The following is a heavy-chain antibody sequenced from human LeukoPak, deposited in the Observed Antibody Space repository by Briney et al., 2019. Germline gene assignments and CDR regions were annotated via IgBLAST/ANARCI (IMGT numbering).Heavy chain of an antibody. J-gene: IGHJ5*02. CDR2: IYYSGST. Sequence: SETLSLTCTVSGGSISSYYWSWIRQPPGKGLEWIGYIYYSGSTNYNPSLKSRVTISVDTSKNQFSLKLSSVTAADTAVYYCARDSPPGNWFDPWGQGTLVTVSS. CDR1: GGSISSYY. V-gene: IGHV4-59*01. CDR3: ARDSPPGNWFDP.